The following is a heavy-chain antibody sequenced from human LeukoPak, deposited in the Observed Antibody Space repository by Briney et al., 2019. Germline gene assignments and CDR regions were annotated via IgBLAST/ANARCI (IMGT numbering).Heavy chain of an antibody. V-gene: IGHV3-23*01. D-gene: IGHD1-26*01. CDR3: AKVIGLVDPFDY. J-gene: IGHJ4*02. CDR2: ISVSGGDT. Sequence: GGSLRLSCAASGLTFSNYAMSWVRQAPGKGLEWVSAISVSGGDTYYADSVNGRFTISRDNSKNTLYLQMNSLRAEDTAVYFCAKVIGLVDPFDYWGQGTLVTVSS. CDR1: GLTFSNYA.